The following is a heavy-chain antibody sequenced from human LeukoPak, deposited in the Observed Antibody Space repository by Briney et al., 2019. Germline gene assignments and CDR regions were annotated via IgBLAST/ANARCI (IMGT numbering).Heavy chain of an antibody. CDR1: GFTFDDYA. J-gene: IGHJ6*02. Sequence: QAGGSLRLSCAASGFTFDDYAMHWVRQASGKGLEWVSGISWNSGSIGYADSVKGRFTISRDNAKNSLYLQMNSLRAEDTALYYCAKDQDYYYYYGMDVWGQGTTVTVSS. CDR2: ISWNSGSI. V-gene: IGHV3-9*01. CDR3: AKDQDYYYYYGMDV.